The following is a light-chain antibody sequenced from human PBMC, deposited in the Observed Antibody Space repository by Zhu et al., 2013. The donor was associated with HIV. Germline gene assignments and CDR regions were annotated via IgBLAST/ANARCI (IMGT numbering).Light chain of an antibody. J-gene: IGKJ5*01. Sequence: EIVMTHFPLSLPVTPGEPASISCRSSQSLLHSDGYNYLDWYLQKPGQSPQLLIYLGSNRASGVPDRFSGSGSGTDFTLKISRVEAEDVGVYYCMQALQTSITFGQGTRLEI. CDR2: LGS. CDR3: MQALQTSIT. CDR1: QSLLHSDGYNY. V-gene: IGKV2-28*01.